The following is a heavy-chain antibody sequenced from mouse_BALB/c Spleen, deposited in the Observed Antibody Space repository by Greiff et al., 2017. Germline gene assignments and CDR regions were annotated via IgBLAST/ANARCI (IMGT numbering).Heavy chain of an antibody. V-gene: IGHV5-6-4*01. CDR2: ISSGGSYT. D-gene: IGHD5-1*01. CDR1: GFTFSSYT. J-gene: IGHJ4*01. CDR3: TRDGGYLYYYAMDY. Sequence: EVQVVESGGGLVKPGGSLKLSCAASGFTFSSYTMSWVRQTPEKRLEWVATISSGGSYTYYPDSVKGRFTISRDNAKNTLYLQMSSLKSEDTAMYYCTRDGGYLYYYAMDYWGQGTSVTVSS.